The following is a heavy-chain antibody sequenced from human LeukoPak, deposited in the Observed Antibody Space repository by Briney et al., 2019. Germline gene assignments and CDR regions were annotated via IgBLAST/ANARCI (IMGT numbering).Heavy chain of an antibody. D-gene: IGHD3-9*01. CDR3: ARDIYDILTGYYIGY. J-gene: IGHJ4*02. CDR1: GFTFSSYA. V-gene: IGHV3-30*04. Sequence: GGSLRLSCAASGFTFSSYAMHWVRQAPGKGLEWVAVISYDGSNKYYADSVKGRFTISRDNSKNTLYLQMNSLRAEDTAVYYCARDIYDILTGYYIGYWGQGTLVTVSS. CDR2: ISYDGSNK.